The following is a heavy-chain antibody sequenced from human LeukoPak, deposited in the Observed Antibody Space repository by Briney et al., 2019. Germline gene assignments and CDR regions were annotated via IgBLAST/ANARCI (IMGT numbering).Heavy chain of an antibody. Sequence: GGSLRLSCGASRLTLSTYTMNWVRQAPGKGLEWVSHIAGRSDSIYYADSVKGRFTISRDKAKNSLHLQMKSLRAEDTAVYYCSRSLFRQQVEPFDSWGQGTLVTVSS. V-gene: IGHV3-21*05. J-gene: IGHJ4*02. D-gene: IGHD6-13*01. CDR2: IAGRSDSI. CDR1: RLTLSTYT. CDR3: SRSLFRQQVEPFDS.